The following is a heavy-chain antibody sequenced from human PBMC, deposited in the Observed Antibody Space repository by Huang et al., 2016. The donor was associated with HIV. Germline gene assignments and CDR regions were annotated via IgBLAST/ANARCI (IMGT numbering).Heavy chain of an antibody. Sequence: QVQLQESGPGLVKPSQTLSLTCIVSGGSVSSGFYYWSWIRQPAGKGLEWIGHIYTRGTTNYNPSLKSRVTISVETSKNQCSRKLRSVTAADTAVYYCASNGYSGGSLDYWGQGTLVTVSS. J-gene: IGHJ4*02. CDR2: IYTRGTT. CDR1: GGSVSSGFYY. V-gene: IGHV4-61*09. CDR3: ASNGYSGGSLDY. D-gene: IGHD6-19*01.